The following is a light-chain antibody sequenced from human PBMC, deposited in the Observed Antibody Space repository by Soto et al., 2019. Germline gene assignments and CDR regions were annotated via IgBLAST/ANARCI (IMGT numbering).Light chain of an antibody. CDR3: QQYGSSPTT. V-gene: IGKV3-20*01. Sequence: EIVLTQSPGTLSLSPGERATLSCRASQSISSNYLAWYQQKPGQAPRLLIHGASNRATGIPDRFSGSGSGTDFTLTISRLEPEDFAVYYCQQYGSSPTTFGQGTKVDIK. CDR1: QSISSNY. CDR2: GAS. J-gene: IGKJ1*01.